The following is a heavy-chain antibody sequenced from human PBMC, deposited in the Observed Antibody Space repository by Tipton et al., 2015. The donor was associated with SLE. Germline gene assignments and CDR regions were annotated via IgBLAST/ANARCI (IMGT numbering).Heavy chain of an antibody. CDR2: IYYSGST. CDR3: ARARQQLDAFDI. V-gene: IGHV4-31*03. D-gene: IGHD6-13*01. CDR1: GGSISSGGYY. J-gene: IGHJ3*02. Sequence: TLSLTCTVSGGSISSGGYYWSWIRQHPGKGLEWIGYIYYSGSTYYNLSLKSRVTISVDTSKNQFSLKLSSVTAADTAVYYCARARQQLDAFDIWGQGTMVTVSS.